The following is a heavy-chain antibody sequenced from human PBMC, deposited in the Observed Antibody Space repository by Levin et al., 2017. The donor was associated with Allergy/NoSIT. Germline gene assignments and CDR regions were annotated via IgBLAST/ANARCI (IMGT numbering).Heavy chain of an antibody. Sequence: ASVKVSCKASGYTFTSYAMNWVRQAPGQGLEWMGWINTNTGNPTYAQGFTGRFVFSLDTSVSTAYLQISSLKAEDTAVYYCARTYYYGSGSYEMGYYYYYYMDVWGKGTTVTVSS. J-gene: IGHJ6*03. CDR1: GYTFTSYA. CDR2: INTNTGNP. CDR3: ARTYYYGSGSYEMGYYYYYYMDV. V-gene: IGHV7-4-1*02. D-gene: IGHD3-10*01.